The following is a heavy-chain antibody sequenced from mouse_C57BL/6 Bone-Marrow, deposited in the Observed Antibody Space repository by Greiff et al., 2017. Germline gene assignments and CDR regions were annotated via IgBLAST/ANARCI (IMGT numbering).Heavy chain of an antibody. Sequence: EVQVVESGGGLVKPGGSLKLSCAASGFTFSSYAMSWVRQTPEKRLEWVATISDGGSYTYYPDNVKGRFTISRDNAKNNLYLQMSHLKSEDTAMYYCARVLRRVYYAMDYGGRGNSVTVTA. V-gene: IGHV5-4*01. J-gene: IGHJ4*01. CDR1: GFTFSSYA. CDR3: ARVLRRVYYAMDY. D-gene: IGHD1-1*01. CDR2: ISDGGSYT.